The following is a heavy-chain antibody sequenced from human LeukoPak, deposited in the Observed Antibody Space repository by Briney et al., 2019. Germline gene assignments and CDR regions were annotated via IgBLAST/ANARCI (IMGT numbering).Heavy chain of an antibody. Sequence: SETLSLTCTVSGGSISSGDYYWSWIRQPPGKGLEWIGYIYYSGSTYYNPSLKSRVTISVDTSKNQFSLKLSSVTAADTAVYYCARERLRFLEWDPHANWFDPWGQGTLVTVSS. CDR3: ARERLRFLEWDPHANWFDP. J-gene: IGHJ5*02. CDR2: IYYSGST. CDR1: GGSISSGDYY. V-gene: IGHV4-30-4*08. D-gene: IGHD3-3*01.